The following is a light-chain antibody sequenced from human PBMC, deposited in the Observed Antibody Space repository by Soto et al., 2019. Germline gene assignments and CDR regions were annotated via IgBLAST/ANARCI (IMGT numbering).Light chain of an antibody. Sequence: DIQMTQSPATLSTSVGDRVTITSRASQSISTWLAWYQQKPGKAPKVLIYKASSLQSGVPLRFSGSGSGTEFTLTISSLQPDDFATYYCQQYNSYWWTFGQGTKVDIK. CDR2: KAS. J-gene: IGKJ1*01. CDR3: QQYNSYWWT. CDR1: QSISTW. V-gene: IGKV1-5*03.